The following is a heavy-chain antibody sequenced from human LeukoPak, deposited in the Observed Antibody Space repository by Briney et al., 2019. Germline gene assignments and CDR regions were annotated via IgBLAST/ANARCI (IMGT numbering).Heavy chain of an antibody. V-gene: IGHV3-53*01. CDR3: ARAKPKNMVRGLIMRRESRYYFDY. D-gene: IGHD3-10*01. CDR2: IYSGGST. Sequence: GGSLRLSCAASGFTVSSNYMSWVRQAPGKGREWVSVIYSGGSTYYADSVKGRFTISRDNSKSTLYIQMNSLRAEDTAVYYCARAKPKNMVRGLIMRRESRYYFDYWGQGTLVTVSS. J-gene: IGHJ4*02. CDR1: GFTVSSNY.